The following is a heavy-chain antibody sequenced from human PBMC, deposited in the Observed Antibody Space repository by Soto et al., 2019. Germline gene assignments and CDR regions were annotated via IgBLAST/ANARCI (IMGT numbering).Heavy chain of an antibody. J-gene: IGHJ6*03. CDR1: GGSFSGYY. Sequence: PSETLSLTCAVYGGSFSGYYWSWIRQPPGKGLEWIGEINHSGSTNYNPSLKSRVTISVDTSKNQFSLKLSSVTAADTAVYYCARGNYDIWTGLWSYYYYYMDVWGKGTTVTVSS. D-gene: IGHD3-9*01. CDR2: INHSGST. V-gene: IGHV4-34*01. CDR3: ARGNYDIWTGLWSYYYYYMDV.